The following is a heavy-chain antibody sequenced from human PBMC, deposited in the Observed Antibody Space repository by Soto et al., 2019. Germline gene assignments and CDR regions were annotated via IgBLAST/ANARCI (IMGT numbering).Heavy chain of an antibody. V-gene: IGHV1-2*04. D-gene: IGHD7-27*01. Sequence: ASVKVSCKASGYTFTGYYMHWVRQAPGQGLEWMGWINPNSGGTNYAQKFQGWVTMTRDTSISTAYMELSRLRSDDTAVYYCARELGRHYYYGMDVWGQGTTVTVSS. CDR1: GYTFTGYY. J-gene: IGHJ6*02. CDR2: INPNSGGT. CDR3: ARELGRHYYYGMDV.